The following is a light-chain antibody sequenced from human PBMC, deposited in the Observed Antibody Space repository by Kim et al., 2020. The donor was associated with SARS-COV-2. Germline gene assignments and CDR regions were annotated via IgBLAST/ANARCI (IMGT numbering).Light chain of an antibody. CDR3: QQYGNSHT. CDR1: QSVKSNY. V-gene: IGKV3-20*01. Sequence: FLSPGERAPLSCRASQSVKSNYLAWYQQRPGQAPRLLVYTASNRATGIPDRFSGSGSGTDFTLTISRLEPEDFAVYYCQQYGNSHTFGQGTKLEI. J-gene: IGKJ2*01. CDR2: TAS.